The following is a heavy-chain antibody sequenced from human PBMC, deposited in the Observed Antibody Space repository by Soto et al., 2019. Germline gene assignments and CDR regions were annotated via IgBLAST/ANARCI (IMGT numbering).Heavy chain of an antibody. V-gene: IGHV4-59*08. D-gene: IGHD3-10*01. CDR3: VRQGFGRLHGLADV. J-gene: IGHJ6*02. Sequence: SSETLSLTCTVSDDSSSSYKWSWIRQPPGRRLEWIGYIDSSGGTSYNPSLQSRVTISVDTSTKQFSLKLSSVTAADTAVYYCVRQGFGRLHGLADVWGQGTTVTSP. CDR2: IDSSGGT. CDR1: DDSSSSYK.